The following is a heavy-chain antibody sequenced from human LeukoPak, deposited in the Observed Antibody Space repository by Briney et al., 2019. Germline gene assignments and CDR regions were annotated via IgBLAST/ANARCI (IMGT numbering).Heavy chain of an antibody. D-gene: IGHD6-13*01. CDR2: ISPDSGGT. J-gene: IGHJ4*02. Sequence: ASVKVSCKASGYTFTGDYMHWVRQAPGQGLEWMGWISPDSGGTNYAQKFQGRVTMTRDTSISTAYMELSRLTSGDTAVYYCARGPAAAGFYFLDYWGQGTLVTVSS. V-gene: IGHV1-2*02. CDR3: ARGPAAAGFYFLDY. CDR1: GYTFTGDY.